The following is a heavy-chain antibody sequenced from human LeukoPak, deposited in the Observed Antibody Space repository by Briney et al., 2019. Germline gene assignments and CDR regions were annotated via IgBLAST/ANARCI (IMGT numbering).Heavy chain of an antibody. CDR3: ARTARQCDH. J-gene: IGHJ4*02. Sequence: TTPETLPLTCTVSGDSIYTYYWSWIRQPPGKGLEYIGYIYHSGDTYYNPSLKSRVTMSLDTSNNQFSLRLSSVTAMDTAVYYCARTARQCDHWGQGILVSVSS. CDR2: IYHSGDT. D-gene: IGHD6-6*01. CDR1: GDSIYTYY. V-gene: IGHV4-59*01.